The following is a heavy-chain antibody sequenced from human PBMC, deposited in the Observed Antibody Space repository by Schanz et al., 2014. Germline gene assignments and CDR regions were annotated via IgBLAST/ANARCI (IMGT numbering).Heavy chain of an antibody. D-gene: IGHD3-22*01. CDR2: IYSGIGA. V-gene: IGHV3-66*01. J-gene: IGHJ4*02. CDR3: ARVHHYDPSGWGYFDY. Sequence: EVQLVESGGGLVKPGGSLRLSCEASEFTFSSYKMNWVRQAPGKGLEWVSVIYSGIGAYYADSVKDRFTVSRDNSKNTVYLQMNSLRAEDTAVYYCARVHHYDPSGWGYFDYWGQGALVTVSS. CDR1: EFTFSSYK.